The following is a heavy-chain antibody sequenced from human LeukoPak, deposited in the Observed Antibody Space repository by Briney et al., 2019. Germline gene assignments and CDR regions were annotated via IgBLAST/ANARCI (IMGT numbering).Heavy chain of an antibody. Sequence: SETLSLTCTVSGYSISSGYYWCCLRQPPGKGLEWIGSIYHSGSTYYNPSLKGQVTISVDTSKNQFSLKLNSVTAADTAVYYCARGYSSSWYLNWFDPWGQGTLVTVSS. V-gene: IGHV4-38-2*02. D-gene: IGHD6-13*01. CDR3: ARGYSSSWYLNWFDP. J-gene: IGHJ5*02. CDR1: GYSISSGYY. CDR2: IYHSGST.